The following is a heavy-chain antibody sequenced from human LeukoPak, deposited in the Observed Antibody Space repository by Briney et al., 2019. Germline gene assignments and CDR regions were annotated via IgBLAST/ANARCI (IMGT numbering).Heavy chain of an antibody. CDR2: IRYDGSNK. Sequence: GGSLRLSCAASGFTFSSYGMHWVRQAPGKGLEWVAFIRYDGSNKYYADSVKGRFTISRDNSKNTPYLQMNSLRAEDTAVYYCAKDLYYYGSGIGPADDAFDIWGQGTMVTVSS. V-gene: IGHV3-30*02. D-gene: IGHD3-10*01. CDR3: AKDLYYYGSGIGPADDAFDI. CDR1: GFTFSSYG. J-gene: IGHJ3*02.